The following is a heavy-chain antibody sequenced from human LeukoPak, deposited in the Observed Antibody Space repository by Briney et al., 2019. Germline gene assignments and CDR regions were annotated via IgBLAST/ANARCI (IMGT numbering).Heavy chain of an antibody. D-gene: IGHD2/OR15-2a*01. J-gene: IGHJ5*02. V-gene: IGHV1-8*01. Sequence: GASVKVSCKASGYTFTNYDINWVRQPTGQGLEWMGWMNPNSGNTGYAQKFQGRVTMTRNTSISTAYMELSSLRSEDTAVYYCARAFYPTEYDWFDPWGQGTLVTVSS. CDR1: GYTFTNYD. CDR2: MNPNSGNT. CDR3: ARAFYPTEYDWFDP.